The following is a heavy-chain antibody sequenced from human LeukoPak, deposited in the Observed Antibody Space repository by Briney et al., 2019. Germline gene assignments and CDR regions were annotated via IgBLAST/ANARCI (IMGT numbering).Heavy chain of an antibody. V-gene: IGHV3-7*01. D-gene: IGHD3-3*01. J-gene: IGHJ4*02. Sequence: GGSLRLSCTASGFSFSSSWMSWVRQAPGKGLEWVANIKQDGSEKYYVDSVKGRFTISRDNAKNSLYLQMNSLRAEDTAVYYCARYYDFWSGYYTSDYWGQGTLVTVSS. CDR2: IKQDGSEK. CDR3: ARYYDFWSGYYTSDY. CDR1: GFSFSSSW.